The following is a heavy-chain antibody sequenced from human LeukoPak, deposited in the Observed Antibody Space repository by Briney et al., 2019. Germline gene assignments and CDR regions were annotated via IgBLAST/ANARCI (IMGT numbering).Heavy chain of an antibody. CDR2: ISSSSSYI. D-gene: IGHD1-7*01. CDR3: ARELELFAFDI. J-gene: IGHJ3*02. CDR1: GFTFSSYS. Sequence: GGSLRLSCAASGFTFSSYSMNWVRQAPGKGLEWVSSISSSSSYIYYADSVKGRFTISRDNTKNSLYLQMNSLRAEDTAVYYCARELELFAFDIWGQGTMVTVSS. V-gene: IGHV3-21*01.